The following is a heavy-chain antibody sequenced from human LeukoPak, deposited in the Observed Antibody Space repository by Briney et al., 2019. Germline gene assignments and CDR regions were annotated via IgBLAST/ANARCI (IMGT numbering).Heavy chain of an antibody. CDR1: GFTFSSYE. Sequence: GGSLRLSCAASGFTFSSYEMNWVRQAPGEGLEWVSYISSSGSTIYYADSVKGRFTISRDNAKNSLYLQMNSLRAEDTAVYYCARDIAAAGLPWFLLEYGMDVWGQGTTVTVSS. CDR2: ISSSGSTI. V-gene: IGHV3-48*03. J-gene: IGHJ6*02. CDR3: ARDIAAAGLPWFLLEYGMDV. D-gene: IGHD6-13*01.